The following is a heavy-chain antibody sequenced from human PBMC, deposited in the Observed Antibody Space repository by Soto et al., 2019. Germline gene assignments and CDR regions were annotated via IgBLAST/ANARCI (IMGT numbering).Heavy chain of an antibody. Sequence: EVQLVESGGGLVKPGGSLRLSCAASGFTFSNFAMNWVRQAPGRGLEWVSSISSSTTYIYYADSVKGRFTISRDNAKNSLYLQMNSRRVEDTAVYFCARVASSGWSDWGQGTLVTVSS. J-gene: IGHJ4*02. CDR1: GFTFSNFA. D-gene: IGHD6-19*01. V-gene: IGHV3-21*01. CDR3: ARVASSGWSD. CDR2: ISSSTTYI.